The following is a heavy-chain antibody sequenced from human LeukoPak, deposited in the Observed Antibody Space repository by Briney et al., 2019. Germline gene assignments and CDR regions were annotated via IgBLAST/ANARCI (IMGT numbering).Heavy chain of an antibody. CDR1: GGSISSGSYY. CDR3: ARGKSIEMVPFGIFDI. Sequence: SQTLSLTCTVSGGSISSGSYYWSWIRQPAGKGLEWIGRLYTSGITTYNPSVKSRVSISVDTSKNQFSLELTSVTAADAAMYYCARGKSIEMVPFGIFDIWGHGTLVTVSS. CDR2: LYTSGIT. V-gene: IGHV4-61*02. J-gene: IGHJ3*02. D-gene: IGHD2-8*01.